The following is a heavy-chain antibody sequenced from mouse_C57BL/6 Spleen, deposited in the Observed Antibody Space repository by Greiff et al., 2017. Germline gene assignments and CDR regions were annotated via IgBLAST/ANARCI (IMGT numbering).Heavy chain of an antibody. CDR1: GYAFSSYW. Sequence: QVQLQQSGAELVKPGASVKISCKASGYAFSSYWMNWVKQRPGKGLEWIGLIYPGDGDTNYNGKFKGKATLTADKSSSTAYMPRSRLTSEDSAVYFGAIGERLRPVDYWGQGTTLTVAS. CDR2: IYPGDGDT. D-gene: IGHD2-4*01. V-gene: IGHV1-80*01. J-gene: IGHJ2*01. CDR3: AIGERLRPVDY.